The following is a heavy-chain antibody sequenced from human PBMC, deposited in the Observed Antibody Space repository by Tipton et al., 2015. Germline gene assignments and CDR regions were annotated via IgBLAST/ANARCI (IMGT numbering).Heavy chain of an antibody. CDR3: AADQISSGCPWFWFDP. Sequence: QSGAEVKKPGTSVKVSCKASGFTFSSFAVQWVRQGRGQRLEWIGWIVVGSGNTKYAQKFQERVTITRDMSTSTIYMELSSLRSEDTAVYYCAADQISSGCPWFWFDPWGQGSLFTVSS. D-gene: IGHD6-19*01. V-gene: IGHV1-58*01. CDR2: IVVGSGNT. J-gene: IGHJ5*02. CDR1: GFTFSSFA.